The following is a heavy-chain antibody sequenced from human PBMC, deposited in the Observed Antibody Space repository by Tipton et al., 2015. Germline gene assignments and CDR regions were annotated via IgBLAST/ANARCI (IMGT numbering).Heavy chain of an antibody. D-gene: IGHD4-23*01. J-gene: IGHJ4*02. V-gene: IGHV4-61*01. CDR2: IRYSGST. CDR3: ARARGRHGGLFDS. CDR1: GGSVSTSNYY. Sequence: TLSLTCTVSGGSVSTSNYYWGWIRQSPGKGLEWIGYIRYSGSTNYNPSLKSRVTISVDTSKTQFSLKVSSVTAADTAMYYCARARGRHGGLFDSWGQGTLVTVSS.